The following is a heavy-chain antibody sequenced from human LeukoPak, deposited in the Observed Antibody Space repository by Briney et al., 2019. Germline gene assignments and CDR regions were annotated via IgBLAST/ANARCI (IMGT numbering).Heavy chain of an antibody. J-gene: IGHJ4*02. CDR3: ARLIASSGLSYFDY. CDR2: TYLGDSDT. CDR1: GYSFAHAW. Sequence: AGESLKISYTGYGYSFAHAWIGWVRQMPGKRLEWMGVTYLGDSDTRYSPSFQGQVTISADKSITTAYLQWSSLKASDTAMYYCARLIASSGLSYFDYWGQGTLLTVSS. V-gene: IGHV5-51*01. D-gene: IGHD6-13*01.